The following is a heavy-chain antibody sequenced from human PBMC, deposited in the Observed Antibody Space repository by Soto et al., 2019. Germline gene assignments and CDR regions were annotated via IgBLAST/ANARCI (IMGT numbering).Heavy chain of an antibody. V-gene: IGHV3-30*18. CDR1: GFTFSSYG. D-gene: IGHD3-3*01. Sequence: GGSLRLSCAASGFTFSSYGMHWVRQAPGKGLEWVAVISYDGSNKYYADSVKGRFTISRDNSKNTLYLQMNSLRAEDTAVYYCAKEEGQGDFWSGFGYYYMDVWGKGTTVTVSS. CDR3: AKEEGQGDFWSGFGYYYMDV. CDR2: ISYDGSNK. J-gene: IGHJ6*03.